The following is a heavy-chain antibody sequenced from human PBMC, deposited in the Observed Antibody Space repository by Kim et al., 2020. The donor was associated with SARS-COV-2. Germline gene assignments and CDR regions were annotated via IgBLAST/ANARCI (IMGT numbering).Heavy chain of an antibody. Sequence: GGSLRLSCAASGFTFSSYAMSWVRQAPGKGLEWVSAISGSGGSTYYADSVKGRFTISRDNSKNTLYLQMNSLRAEDTAVYYCAKDRSMIVVVNRDAFDIWGQGTMVTVSS. J-gene: IGHJ3*02. V-gene: IGHV3-23*01. CDR2: ISGSGGST. D-gene: IGHD3-22*01. CDR3: AKDRSMIVVVNRDAFDI. CDR1: GFTFSSYA.